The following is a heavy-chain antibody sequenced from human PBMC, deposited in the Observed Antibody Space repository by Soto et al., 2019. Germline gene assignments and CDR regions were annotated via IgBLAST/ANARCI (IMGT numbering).Heavy chain of an antibody. CDR3: VRKLLSVITIGFYGMDV. CDR1: GFTFSDYA. D-gene: IGHD2-15*01. Sequence: EVQLSESGGGLVQPGGSLRLSCAASGFTFSDYAMRWVRQAPGKGLEWVSSITGSGADTYYADSVKGRFTISRDNSKNTLYLKMNSLRAEDTALYYCVRKLLSVITIGFYGMDVWGQGTTVSVSS. J-gene: IGHJ6*02. CDR2: ITGSGADT. V-gene: IGHV3-23*01.